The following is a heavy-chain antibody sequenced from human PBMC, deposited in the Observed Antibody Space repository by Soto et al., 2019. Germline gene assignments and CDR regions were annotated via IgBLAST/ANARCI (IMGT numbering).Heavy chain of an antibody. CDR3: ARGETWYGSY. J-gene: IGHJ4*02. CDR1: GFTFSDYA. CDR2: ISHDGSNK. D-gene: IGHD6-13*01. Sequence: QVQLVESGGGVVQPGRSLRLSCAASGFTFSDYAMHWVRQAPGKGLEWVAVISHDGSNKYYADSVKGRFTISRDDSKNTLYVQMNSLRAEDTAIYYCARGETWYGSYWGQGTLGIVSS. V-gene: IGHV3-30-3*01.